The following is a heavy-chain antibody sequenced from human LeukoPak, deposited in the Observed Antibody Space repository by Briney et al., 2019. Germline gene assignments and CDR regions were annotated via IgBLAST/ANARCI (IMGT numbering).Heavy chain of an antibody. CDR2: IYCSGST. Sequence: SETLSLTFTVSGGSISSSSYYWGWIRQPPGKGLEWIGSIYCSGSTYYNPSLQSRVTISLDTSQNQFSLKLNSVTAADTAIYYCARVTKGAQRFDPWGQGTLVTVSS. V-gene: IGHV4-39*07. CDR3: ARVTKGAQRFDP. CDR1: GGSISSSSYY. D-gene: IGHD3-3*01. J-gene: IGHJ5*02.